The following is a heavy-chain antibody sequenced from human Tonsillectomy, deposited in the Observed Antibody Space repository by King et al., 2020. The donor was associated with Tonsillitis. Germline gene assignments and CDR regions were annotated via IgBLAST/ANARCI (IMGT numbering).Heavy chain of an antibody. CDR3: AKRFGYYSDSSGYFDY. Sequence: VQLVESGGGLVQPGGSLRLSCAASGFTFSNYAMSWVRQAPGKGLEWVSAISGSNGGTYYAASVKGRFTISRDNSKNTLYLQMNSLRAEDTAVYYCAKRFGYYSDSSGYFDYWGQGTLVTVSS. CDR2: ISGSNGGT. CDR1: GFTFSNYA. D-gene: IGHD3-22*01. J-gene: IGHJ4*02. V-gene: IGHV3-23*04.